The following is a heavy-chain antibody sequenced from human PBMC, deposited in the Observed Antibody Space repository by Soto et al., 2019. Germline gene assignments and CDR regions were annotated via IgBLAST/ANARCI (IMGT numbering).Heavy chain of an antibody. CDR2: IRGSGITI. D-gene: IGHD4-17*01. Sequence: GGSLRLSCAASGFTFSSYAMRWVRQAPGRGLEWVSAIRGSGITIYYADSVKGQFTIARDNSKNTLYLQMNGLTDADTAVYYCAKGATVTSVYYMDVWGKGTTVTVSS. V-gene: IGHV3-23*01. J-gene: IGHJ6*03. CDR1: GFTFSSYA. CDR3: AKGATVTSVYYMDV.